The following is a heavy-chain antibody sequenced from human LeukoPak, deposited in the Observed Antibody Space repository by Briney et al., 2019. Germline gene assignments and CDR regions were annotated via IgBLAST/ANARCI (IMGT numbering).Heavy chain of an antibody. CDR2: ISYDGSNK. J-gene: IGHJ4*02. CDR1: GFTFSDYG. D-gene: IGHD5-24*01. Sequence: PGGSLRLSCAASGFTFSDYGMHWVRQAPGKGLEWVAVISYDGSNKYYADSVKGRFTISRDNSKNTLYLQMNSLRAEDTAVYYCAKADGLQLLGPIDYWGQGTLATVSS. CDR3: AKADGLQLLGPIDY. V-gene: IGHV3-30*18.